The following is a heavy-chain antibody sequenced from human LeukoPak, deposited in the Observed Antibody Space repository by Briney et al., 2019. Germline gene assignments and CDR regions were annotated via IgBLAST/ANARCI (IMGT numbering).Heavy chain of an antibody. V-gene: IGHV3-7*04. CDR2: IKQDGSEK. D-gene: IGHD3-3*01. CDR3: ARGPRSYYYALWSGYSDPGHDAFDV. J-gene: IGHJ3*01. Sequence: PGGSLRLSCAASGFTFSSYWMSWVRQAPGKGLEWVANIKQDGSEKYYVDSVKGRFTISRDNAKNSLFLQMNSLRAEDTAVYYCARGPRSYYYALWSGYSDPGHDAFDVWGHGTMVTVSS. CDR1: GFTFSSYW.